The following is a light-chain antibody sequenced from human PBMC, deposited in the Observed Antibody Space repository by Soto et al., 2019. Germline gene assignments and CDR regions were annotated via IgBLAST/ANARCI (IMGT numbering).Light chain of an antibody. J-gene: IGKJ1*01. CDR2: DAS. CDR1: QSISHW. Sequence: DIHITQSPSTRSASIGDRVIITCRASQSISHWLAWYQQKPGKAPKLLISDASILESGVPSRFSGSTSGTEFTLTISSLQPDDFATYYCQQYHTYRTFGQGTKVE. V-gene: IGKV1-5*01. CDR3: QQYHTYRT.